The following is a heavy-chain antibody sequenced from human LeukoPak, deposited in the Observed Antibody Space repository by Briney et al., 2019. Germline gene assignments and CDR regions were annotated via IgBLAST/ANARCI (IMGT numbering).Heavy chain of an antibody. Sequence: ASVKVSCKASGYTFTSYNMHWVRQAPGQGLEWMGIINPSGGSTSYAQKFQGRVTMTRDTSTSTVYMELSSLRSEDTAVYYCARDEALGAFDIWGQGTMVTVSS. CDR2: INPSGGST. CDR1: GYTFTSYN. J-gene: IGHJ3*02. V-gene: IGHV1-46*01. D-gene: IGHD7-27*01. CDR3: ARDEALGAFDI.